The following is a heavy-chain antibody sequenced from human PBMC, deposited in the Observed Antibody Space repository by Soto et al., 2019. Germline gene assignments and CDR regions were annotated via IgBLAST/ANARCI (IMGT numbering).Heavy chain of an antibody. D-gene: IGHD4-4*01. V-gene: IGHV4-34*01. CDR2: INHSGST. CDR3: ARVHSTNYGGWFDP. J-gene: IGHJ5*02. CDR1: GGSFSLYY. Sequence: SETLSLTCAVYGGSFSLYYWTWIRQPPGKGLEWIGEINHSGSTNYNPSLKSRAIVSVDTSENQFSLKLSSVTAADTAVYFCARVHSTNYGGWFDPLVQGTLVT.